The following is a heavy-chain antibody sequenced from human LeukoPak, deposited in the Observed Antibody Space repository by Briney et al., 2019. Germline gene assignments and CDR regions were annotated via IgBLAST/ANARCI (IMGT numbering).Heavy chain of an antibody. D-gene: IGHD5-24*01. V-gene: IGHV4-39*01. CDR2: IYYSGSP. CDR1: GGSISSSSYY. J-gene: IGHJ4*02. CDR3: ARGGGRDGYNYPDY. Sequence: PSETLSLTRTVSGGSISSSSYYSGWIRQPPGKGLEWIGSIYYSGSPYYNPSLKSRVTISVDTSKNQFSLKLSSVTAADTAVYYCARGGGRDGYNYPDYWGQGTLVTVSS.